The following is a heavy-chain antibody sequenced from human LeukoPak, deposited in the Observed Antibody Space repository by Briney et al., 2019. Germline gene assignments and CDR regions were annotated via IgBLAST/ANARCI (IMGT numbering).Heavy chain of an antibody. V-gene: IGHV3-43*02. CDR3: AKGGPYYDILTGDFDY. CDR2: ISGDGGST. J-gene: IGHJ4*02. Sequence: GGSLRLSCAASGFTFEDYAMHWVRQAPGTGLEWVSLISGDGGSTYYADSVKGRFTISSDNSKNSLYLQMNSLRTEDTALYYCAKGGPYYDILTGDFDYWGQGTLVTVSS. D-gene: IGHD3-9*01. CDR1: GFTFEDYA.